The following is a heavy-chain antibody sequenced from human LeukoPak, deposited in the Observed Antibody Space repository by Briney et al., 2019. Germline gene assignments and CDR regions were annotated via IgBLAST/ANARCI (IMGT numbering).Heavy chain of an antibody. CDR3: ATSRQVWWLQPFDY. Sequence: ASVKASCKVSGYTLTELSTHWVRQAPGKGLEWMGGFDPEDGETIYAQKFQGRVTMTEDTSTDTAYMELSSLRSEDTAVYYCATSRQVWWLQPFDYWGQGTLVTVSS. J-gene: IGHJ4*02. D-gene: IGHD1-26*01. V-gene: IGHV1-24*01. CDR1: GYTLTELS. CDR2: FDPEDGET.